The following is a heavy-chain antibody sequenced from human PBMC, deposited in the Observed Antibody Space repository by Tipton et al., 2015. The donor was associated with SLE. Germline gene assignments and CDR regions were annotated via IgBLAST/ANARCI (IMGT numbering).Heavy chain of an antibody. CDR2: IFHSGST. Sequence: TLSLTCTVSGYSISSGYYWGWIRQPPGKGLEWIASIFHSGSTYFNPSLKSRVTISVDTSKNQFSLDLSSVSAADTAVYYCAKSVAVRPKFDNWGQGALVTVSS. D-gene: IGHD6-19*01. CDR1: GYSISSGYY. V-gene: IGHV4-38-2*02. CDR3: AKSVAVRPKFDN. J-gene: IGHJ4*02.